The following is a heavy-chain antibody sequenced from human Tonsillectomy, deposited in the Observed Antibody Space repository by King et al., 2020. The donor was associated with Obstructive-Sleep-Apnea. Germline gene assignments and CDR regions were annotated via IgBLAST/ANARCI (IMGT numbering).Heavy chain of an antibody. Sequence: VQLQESGPGLVKPSETLSLTCTVSGGSISSYYWSWIRQPPGKGLEWIGYIYYSGSTNYNPSLKSRVTISVDTSKNQFSLKLSSVTAADTAVYYCARRSGYSYYYGMDVWGQGTTVTVSS. CDR1: GGSISSYY. D-gene: IGHD3-10*01. V-gene: IGHV4-59*08. CDR2: IYYSGST. J-gene: IGHJ6*02. CDR3: ARRSGYSYYYGMDV.